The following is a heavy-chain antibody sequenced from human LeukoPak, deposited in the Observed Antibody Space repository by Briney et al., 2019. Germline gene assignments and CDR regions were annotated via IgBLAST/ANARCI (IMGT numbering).Heavy chain of an antibody. V-gene: IGHV3-7*03. D-gene: IGHD5-18*01. Sequence: GGSLRLSCAASGFTFSSYWMSWVRQAPGKGLEWVANIKQDGSEKYYVDSVKGRFTISRDNAKNSLYLQMNSLRAEDTAVYYCARDRRYSYGQNWFDPWGQGTLVTVSS. CDR1: GFTFSSYW. J-gene: IGHJ5*02. CDR3: ARDRRYSYGQNWFDP. CDR2: IKQDGSEK.